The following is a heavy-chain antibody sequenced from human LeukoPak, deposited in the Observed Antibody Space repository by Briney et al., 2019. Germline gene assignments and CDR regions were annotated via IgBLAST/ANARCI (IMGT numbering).Heavy chain of an antibody. Sequence: ASVKVSCKASGYTFTAYYMHWVRQAPGQGLEWMGRINPKSGDTNYAQKFQDRVTMTRDTSMSTAYMETSRLRYDDTAVYYCGRGIQSFDPWGQGTLVTVSS. CDR3: GRGIQSFDP. J-gene: IGHJ5*02. V-gene: IGHV1-2*06. CDR2: INPKSGDT. CDR1: GYTFTAYY.